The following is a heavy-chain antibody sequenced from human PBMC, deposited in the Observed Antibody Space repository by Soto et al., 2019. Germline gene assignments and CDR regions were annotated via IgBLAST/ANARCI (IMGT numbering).Heavy chain of an antibody. CDR3: ARVRREPGDYYGMDV. Sequence: PGGSLRLSCAASGFTFSSYWMSWVRQAPGKGLEWVANIKQDGSEKYYVDSVKGRFTISRDNAKNSLYLQMNSLRAEDTAVYYCARVRREPGDYYGMDVWGQGTTVTVSS. V-gene: IGHV3-7*03. J-gene: IGHJ6*02. D-gene: IGHD1-26*01. CDR1: GFTFSSYW. CDR2: IKQDGSEK.